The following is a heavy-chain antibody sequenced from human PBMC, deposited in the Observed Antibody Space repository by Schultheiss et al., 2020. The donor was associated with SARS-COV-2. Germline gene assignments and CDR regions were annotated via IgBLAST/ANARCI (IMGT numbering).Heavy chain of an antibody. J-gene: IGHJ6*02. CDR1: GFTFSSYG. CDR3: ARDPIVVVPAAPVRGMDV. D-gene: IGHD2-2*01. Sequence: GGSLRLSCAASGFTFSSYGMHWVRQAPGKGLEWVAVIWYDGSNKYYADSVKGRFTISRDNSKNTLYLQMNSLRAEDTAVYYCARDPIVVVPAAPVRGMDVWGQGTTVTVSS. V-gene: IGHV3-33*08. CDR2: IWYDGSNK.